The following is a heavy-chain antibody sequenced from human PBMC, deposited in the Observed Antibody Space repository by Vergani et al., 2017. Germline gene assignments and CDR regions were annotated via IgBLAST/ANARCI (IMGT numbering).Heavy chain of an antibody. D-gene: IGHD5-18*01. CDR1: GFTFSSYS. J-gene: IGHJ4*02. Sequence: EVQLMESGGGLVKPGGSLRLSCAASGFTFSSYSMNWVRQAPGKGLEWVSSISSSSSYIYYADSVKGRFTISRDNAKNSLYLQMNSLRAEDTAVYYCARDPETGAWIQLWPANYFDYWGQGTLVTVSS. CDR3: ARDPETGAWIQLWPANYFDY. V-gene: IGHV3-21*01. CDR2: ISSSSSYI.